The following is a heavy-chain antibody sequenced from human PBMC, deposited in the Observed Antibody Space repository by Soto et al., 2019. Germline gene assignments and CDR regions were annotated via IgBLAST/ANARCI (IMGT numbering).Heavy chain of an antibody. CDR3: ARTSSGTRGGFDP. V-gene: IGHV1-8*01. CDR2: INPNNGNT. CDR1: GYTFTSYD. D-gene: IGHD1-1*01. Sequence: ASVKVSCKASGYTFTSYDINWVRQATGQGLEWMGWINPNNGNTGYAQKFQGRVTMTRSTSISTAYMELSRLRSDDTAVYFCARTSSGTRGGFDPWGQGTLVTVSS. J-gene: IGHJ5*02.